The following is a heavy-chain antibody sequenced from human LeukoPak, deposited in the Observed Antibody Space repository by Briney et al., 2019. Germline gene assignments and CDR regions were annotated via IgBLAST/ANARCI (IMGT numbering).Heavy chain of an antibody. Sequence: KPSETLSLTCTVSGGSISSYYWSWIRLPPGKGLEWIGYIYYTGATYYNPSLKSRVTISLDTSKNQFSLKLSSVTAADAAVYYCARAGYSYGTGYYFDYWGQGALVTSPQ. J-gene: IGHJ4*02. CDR1: GGSISSYY. V-gene: IGHV4-59*01. D-gene: IGHD5-18*01. CDR3: ARAGYSYGTGYYFDY. CDR2: IYYTGAT.